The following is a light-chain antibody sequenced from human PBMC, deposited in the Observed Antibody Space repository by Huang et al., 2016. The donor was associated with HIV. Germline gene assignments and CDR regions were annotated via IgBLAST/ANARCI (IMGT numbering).Light chain of an antibody. CDR2: GAS. J-gene: IGKJ2*01. Sequence: EIVMTQSPVTLSVSPGERATLSCRARQNIDSNLAWYQQKSGQAPRLLIYGASTRATGSPARCSGSGCGTEGTLTISRLQSEDCVVYYCQRYNGWPPYTFGQGTKLEIK. CDR3: QRYNGWPPYT. CDR1: QNIDSN. V-gene: IGKV3-15*01.